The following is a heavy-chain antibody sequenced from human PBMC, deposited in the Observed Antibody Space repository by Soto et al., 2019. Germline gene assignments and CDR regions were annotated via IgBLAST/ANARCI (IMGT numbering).Heavy chain of an antibody. J-gene: IGHJ2*01. CDR3: ARGIRYNDCFFDL. D-gene: IGHD3-9*01. Sequence: QVQLQASGPGLVKPSETLSLTCGVSGGSISTYYWSWIRQPPGKGLEWIGYIFYSGSTNYNPSLNSRVTISVDTSKNQFPLKLSSVTAADTAVYYCARGIRYNDCFFDLWGRGTLVTVSS. V-gene: IGHV4-59*01. CDR1: GGSISTYY. CDR2: IFYSGST.